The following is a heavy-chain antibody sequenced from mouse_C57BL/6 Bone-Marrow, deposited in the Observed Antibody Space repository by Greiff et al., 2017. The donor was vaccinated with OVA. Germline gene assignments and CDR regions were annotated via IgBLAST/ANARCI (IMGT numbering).Heavy chain of an antibody. CDR3: VRAGGSYAMDY. V-gene: IGHV1-82*01. J-gene: IGHJ4*01. CDR2: IYPGDGDT. CDR1: GYAFSSSW. Sequence: QVQLQQSGPELVKPGASVKISCKASGYAFSSSWMNWVKQRPGKGLEWIGRIYPGDGDTNYNGKFKGKATLTADKSSSTAYMQLSSLTSEDSAVYFCVRAGGSYAMDYWGQGTSVTVSS.